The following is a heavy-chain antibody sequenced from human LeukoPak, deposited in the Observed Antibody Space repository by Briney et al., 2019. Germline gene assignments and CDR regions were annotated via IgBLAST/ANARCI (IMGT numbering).Heavy chain of an antibody. CDR3: ARDWGSGSYEDNYYGMDV. CDR2: IYYTGST. Sequence: SETLSLTCTVSGGSISSYYWSWIRQPPGKGLEWIGYIYYTGSTNYNPSLKSRVTISVDTSKNQFSLKLSSVTAADTAVYYCARDWGSGSYEDNYYGMDVWGQGTTVTVSS. D-gene: IGHD3-10*01. CDR1: GGSISSYY. V-gene: IGHV4-59*01. J-gene: IGHJ6*02.